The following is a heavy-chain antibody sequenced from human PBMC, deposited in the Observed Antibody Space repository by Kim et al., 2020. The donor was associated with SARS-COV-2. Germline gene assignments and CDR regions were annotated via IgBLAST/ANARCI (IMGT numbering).Heavy chain of an antibody. Sequence: GGSLRLSCTASGVTFTNAWMNWVRQAPGKGLEWVGRIRSETDGGTTDYSAFVNGRFTISRDDSKNTVYLQMNSLKVEDTAVYYCTTLNWFDPWGQGTLVT. CDR3: TTLNWFDP. J-gene: IGHJ5*02. CDR1: GVTFTNAW. V-gene: IGHV3-15*01. CDR2: IRSETDGGTT.